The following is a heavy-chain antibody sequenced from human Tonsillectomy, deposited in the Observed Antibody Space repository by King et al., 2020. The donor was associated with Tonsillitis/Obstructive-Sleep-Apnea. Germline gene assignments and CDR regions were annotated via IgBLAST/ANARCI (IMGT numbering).Heavy chain of an antibody. J-gene: IGHJ3*02. D-gene: IGHD5-18*01. CDR2: ISWDGSST. V-gene: IGHV3-43*01. CDR1: GFTFDDYS. Sequence: GQLVQSGGGVVQPEGSLRLSCAASGFTFDDYSMHWVRQAPGRGLEWIALISWDGSSTHYGDSVKGRFSISRDNNKNSLYLQMNSLRTEDSAFYYCAKEAVDTAMVTYALDIWGQGTVVTVSS. CDR3: AKEAVDTAMVTYALDI.